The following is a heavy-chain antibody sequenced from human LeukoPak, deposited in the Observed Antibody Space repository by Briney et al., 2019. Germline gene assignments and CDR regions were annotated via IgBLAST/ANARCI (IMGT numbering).Heavy chain of an antibody. CDR1: GFAFSSYD. CDR3: AALVDSIY. Sequence: PGGSLRLSCAASGFAFSSYDMHWVRQAPGKGLEWVSAIGHAGDTYYSASVKDRFTISSEDAKNYLFLQLNSLRAGDTAVYFCAALVDSIYWGQGTLVTVSS. D-gene: IGHD2-15*01. J-gene: IGHJ4*02. V-gene: IGHV3-13*01. CDR2: IGHAGDT.